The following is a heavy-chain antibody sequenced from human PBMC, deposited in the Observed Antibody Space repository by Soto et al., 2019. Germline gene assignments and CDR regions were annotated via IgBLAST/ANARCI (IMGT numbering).Heavy chain of an antibody. CDR2: ISSSSSTI. J-gene: IGHJ3*02. CDR1: GFTFSSYS. D-gene: IGHD4-17*01. V-gene: IGHV3-48*02. CDR3: ARDPGDYGSNDAFDI. Sequence: GGSLRLSCAASGFTFSSYSMNWVRQAPGKGLEWVSYISSSSSTIYYADSVKGRFTISRDNAKNSLYLQMNSLRDEDTAVYYCARDPGDYGSNDAFDIWGQGTMVTVSS.